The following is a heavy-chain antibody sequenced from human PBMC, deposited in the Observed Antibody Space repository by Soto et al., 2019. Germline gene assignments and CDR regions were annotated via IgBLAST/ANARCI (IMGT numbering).Heavy chain of an antibody. CDR2: ISAYNGNT. Sequence: ASVKVSCKASGYTFTSYGISWVRQAPGQGLEWMGWISAYNGNTNYAQKLQGRVTMTTDTSTSTAYMELNSLRAEDTAVYYCANPYDFWDYFDYWGQGTLVTVSS. CDR1: GYTFTSYG. V-gene: IGHV1-18*01. D-gene: IGHD3-3*01. CDR3: ANPYDFWDYFDY. J-gene: IGHJ4*02.